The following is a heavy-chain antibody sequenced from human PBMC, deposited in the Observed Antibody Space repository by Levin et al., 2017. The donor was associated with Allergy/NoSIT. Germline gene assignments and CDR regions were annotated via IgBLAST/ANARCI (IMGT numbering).Heavy chain of an antibody. CDR2: IYHTGTT. CDR1: GGSISSGSYF. V-gene: IGHV4-39*01. CDR3: ARKNYYGSGSSGGFDI. D-gene: IGHD3-10*01. Sequence: SETLSLTCTVSGGSISSGSYFWGWIRQPPGKGLEWIGSIYHTGTTYYNPSLKSRITISVDTSKNQFSLKLNSVTAADTAVYYCARKNYYGSGSSGGFDIWGQRTMVTVSS. J-gene: IGHJ3*02.